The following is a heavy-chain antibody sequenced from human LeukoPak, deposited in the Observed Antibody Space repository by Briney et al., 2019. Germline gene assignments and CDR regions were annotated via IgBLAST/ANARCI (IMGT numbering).Heavy chain of an antibody. CDR3: ATVYGSGTPLGLSMDY. V-gene: IGHV1-24*01. CDR2: FDPEDGET. J-gene: IGHJ4*02. D-gene: IGHD3-10*01. Sequence: ASVTVSCKVSGYTLTELSMHWVRQAPGKGLEWMGGFDPEDGETIYAQKFQGRVTMAEDTSTDTAYMELSSLRSEDTAVYYCATVYGSGTPLGLSMDYWGQGTLVTVSS. CDR1: GYTLTELS.